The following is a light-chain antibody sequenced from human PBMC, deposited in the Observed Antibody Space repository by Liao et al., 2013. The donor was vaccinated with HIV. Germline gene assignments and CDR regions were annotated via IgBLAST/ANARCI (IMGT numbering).Light chain of an antibody. Sequence: DELTQPPSVSVSPGQTASLTCSGNRLGDKYASWYQQRPGQSPVLVIYQNTKRPSGIPERFSASTSGNTATLTISGTQALDEADYYCQTWDSSTVVFGGGTKLTVL. V-gene: IGLV3-1*01. J-gene: IGLJ3*02. CDR1: RLGDKY. CDR3: QTWDSSTVV. CDR2: QNT.